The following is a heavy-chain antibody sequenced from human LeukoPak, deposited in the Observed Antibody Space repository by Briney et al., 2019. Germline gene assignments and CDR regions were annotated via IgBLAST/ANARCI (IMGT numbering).Heavy chain of an antibody. J-gene: IGHJ4*02. CDR3: ARDDVDTPTFDY. CDR2: IYISGST. Sequence: NPSETLSLTCTVSGASISSYYWSWIRQSAGKRLEWIGRIYISGSTDYNPSLKSRVTMSVDTSRNRLSLKLDSVTAADTAVYYCARDDVDTPTFDYLGQGTLVTVSS. D-gene: IGHD5-18*01. V-gene: IGHV4-4*07. CDR1: GASISSYY.